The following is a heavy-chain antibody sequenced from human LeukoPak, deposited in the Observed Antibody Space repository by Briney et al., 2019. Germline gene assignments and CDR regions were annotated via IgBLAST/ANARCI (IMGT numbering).Heavy chain of an antibody. J-gene: IGHJ6*03. V-gene: IGHV5-51*01. CDR2: IYPRDSHT. CDR1: GYSFTDYW. Sequence: GESLQISCKASGYSFTDYWIGWVRQMPGKGLEWMGIIYPRDSHTIYSPSFQGQVTVSADKSITTAYLQWSSLKASDTAIYYCTRVDFYYYYMDFWGKGTTVSV. CDR3: TRVDFYYYYMDF.